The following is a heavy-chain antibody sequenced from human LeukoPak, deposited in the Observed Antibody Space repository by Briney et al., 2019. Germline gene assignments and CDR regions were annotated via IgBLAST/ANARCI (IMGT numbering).Heavy chain of an antibody. CDR3: ARDVSELLHE. D-gene: IGHD3-10*01. J-gene: IGHJ4*02. CDR1: GYTFTSYY. V-gene: IGHV1-46*01. CDR2: INPSGGST. Sequence: GASVKVSCKASGYTFTSYYIYWVRQAPGQGLEWMGIINPSGGSTSYAQKFQGRVTMTRDTSTSTVYMELSSLRSEDTAVYYCARDVSELLHEWGQGTLVTVSS.